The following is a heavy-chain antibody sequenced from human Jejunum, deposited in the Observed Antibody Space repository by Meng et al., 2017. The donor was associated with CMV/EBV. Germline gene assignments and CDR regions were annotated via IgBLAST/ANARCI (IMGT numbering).Heavy chain of an antibody. CDR1: IFIDYF. Sequence: IFIDYFMQWVRQAPAQGLEWMGYINPNSGDTAYSQKFQGRVSMTRDTSMTTAYMELRSLRSDDTAVYYCARDSFGGGQYYGVDVWGQGTKVTVSS. V-gene: IGHV1-2*02. CDR2: INPNSGDT. J-gene: IGHJ6*02. D-gene: IGHD3-10*01. CDR3: ARDSFGGGQYYGVDV.